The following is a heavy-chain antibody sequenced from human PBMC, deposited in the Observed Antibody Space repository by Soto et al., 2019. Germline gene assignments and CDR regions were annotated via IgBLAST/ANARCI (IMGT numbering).Heavy chain of an antibody. J-gene: IGHJ4*02. CDR1: GGSISRSSYY. D-gene: IGHD3-10*01. CDR2: IYYSGST. CDR3: ATLWFGEADY. Sequence: QLQLQESGPGLVKPSETLSLTCTVSGGSISRSSYYWGWIRQPPGKGLEWIGSIYYSGSTQYNPYLKSRVTISVDTSKNQCSLKLSSVTAADTAVYYCATLWFGEADYWGQGTLVTVSS. V-gene: IGHV4-39*01.